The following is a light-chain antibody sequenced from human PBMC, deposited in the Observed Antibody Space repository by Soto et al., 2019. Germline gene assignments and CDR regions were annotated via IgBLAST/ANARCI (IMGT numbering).Light chain of an antibody. CDR3: QQYGSSPYT. Sequence: EIVLTQSPGTLSLSPGERATLSCRASQSVSSSYLAWYQQKPGQAPRLLIYGASSRATGIPDRFSGSGSGTDFTLTIRRLEPEDFEVYYCQQYGSSPYTFGQGNKLEIK. V-gene: IGKV3-20*01. J-gene: IGKJ2*01. CDR2: GAS. CDR1: QSVSSSY.